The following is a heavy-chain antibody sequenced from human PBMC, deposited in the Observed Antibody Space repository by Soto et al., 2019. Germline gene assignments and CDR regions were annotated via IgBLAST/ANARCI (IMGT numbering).Heavy chain of an antibody. CDR3: AKDRGDFPTYYFDY. V-gene: IGHV3-30*18. D-gene: IGHD3-3*01. J-gene: IGHJ4*02. Sequence: QVQLVESGGGVVQPGRSLRLSCAASGFTFSSYGIHWVRQAPGKGLEWVAVISYDGSNKYYADSVKGRFTISRDNSKNTLYLQMNSLRAEDTAVYYCAKDRGDFPTYYFDYWGQGTLVTVSS. CDR2: ISYDGSNK. CDR1: GFTFSSYG.